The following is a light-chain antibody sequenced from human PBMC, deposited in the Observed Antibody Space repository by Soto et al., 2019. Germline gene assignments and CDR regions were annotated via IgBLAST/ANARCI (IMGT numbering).Light chain of an antibody. CDR2: YDD. CDR3: AAWDDSLNAYV. V-gene: IGLV1-36*01. J-gene: IGLJ1*01. Sequence: QSELTQAPSVSEAPRQRFTISCYGISSNIGNNAVNWYQQLPGQAPKIVIYYDDLLTSGVSDRFSGSKSGISASLAISDLQSDDEADYYCAAWDDSLNAYVFGPGTKVTVL. CDR1: SSNIGNNA.